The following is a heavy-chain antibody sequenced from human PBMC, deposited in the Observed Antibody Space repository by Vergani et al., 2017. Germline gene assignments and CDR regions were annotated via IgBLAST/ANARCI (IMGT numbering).Heavy chain of an antibody. V-gene: IGHV4-61*02. D-gene: IGHD1-14*01. J-gene: IGHJ5*02. Sequence: QVQLQESGPGLVKPSQTLSLTCTVSGGSISSGSYYWSWIRQPAGKGLVWIGRIYTSGSTNYNPSLKSRVTISVDTSKNQFSLKLSSVTAADTAVYYCARARGLDRIYGSWFDPWGQGTLVTVSS. CDR3: ARARGLDRIYGSWFDP. CDR2: IYTSGST. CDR1: GGSISSGSYY.